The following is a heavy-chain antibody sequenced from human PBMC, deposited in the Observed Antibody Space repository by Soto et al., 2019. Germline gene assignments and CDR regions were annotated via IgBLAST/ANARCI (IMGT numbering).Heavy chain of an antibody. J-gene: IGHJ5*02. V-gene: IGHV1-18*01. CDR1: GSTFTSYG. D-gene: IGHD2-2*01. Sequence: QVQLVQSGAEVKKPGASVKVSCKASGSTFTSYGISWVRQAPGQGLEGMGWISAYNVNKNYAQKLKGRVTMTTDTSTSTAYMELRSLRSDDTAVYYCARTLIRDIVVVPAARWFDPWGQGTLVTVSS. CDR2: ISAYNVNK. CDR3: ARTLIRDIVVVPAARWFDP.